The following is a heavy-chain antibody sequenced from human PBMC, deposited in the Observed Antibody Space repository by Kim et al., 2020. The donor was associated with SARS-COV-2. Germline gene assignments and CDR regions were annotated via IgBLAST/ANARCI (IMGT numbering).Heavy chain of an antibody. CDR1: GFTFSSYA. Sequence: GGSLRLSCAVSGFTFSSYAMSWVRQAPGKGLEWVSVIYSGGSSTYYADSVKGRFTISRDNSKNTLYLQMNSLRAEDTAVYYCAKGAPGIAAAGRGYYFGYWGQGTLVTVSS. CDR2: IYSGGSST. D-gene: IGHD6-13*01. V-gene: IGHV3-23*03. CDR3: AKGAPGIAAAGRGYYFGY. J-gene: IGHJ4*02.